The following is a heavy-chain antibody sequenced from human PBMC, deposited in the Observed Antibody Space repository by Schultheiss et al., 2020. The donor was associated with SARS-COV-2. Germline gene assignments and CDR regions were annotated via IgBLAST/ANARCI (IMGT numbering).Heavy chain of an antibody. Sequence: GESLKISCAGSGFTFSSDAMSWVRQAPGKGLEWVSGISVSGGNTYYADSVKGRFIISRDNSKNTLYLQMNTLRAEDTAVYYCAKVSRFYASGSPRYGMDVWGQGTTVTVSS. CDR3: AKVSRFYASGSPRYGMDV. V-gene: IGHV3-23*01. CDR2: ISVSGGNT. D-gene: IGHD3-10*01. CDR1: GFTFSSDA. J-gene: IGHJ6*02.